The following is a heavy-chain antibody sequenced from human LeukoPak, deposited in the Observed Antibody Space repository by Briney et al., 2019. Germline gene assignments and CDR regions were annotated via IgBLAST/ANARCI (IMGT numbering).Heavy chain of an antibody. CDR3: ARAHVLLWFGEYPTHFDY. CDR2: IYYSGST. D-gene: IGHD3-10*01. V-gene: IGHV4-59*12. CDR1: GGSISPYY. J-gene: IGHJ4*02. Sequence: SETLSLTCTVSGGSISPYYWSWIRQPPGKGLEWIGYIYYSGSTNYNPSLKSRVTISVDTFKNQFSLKLSSVTAADTAVYYCARAHVLLWFGEYPTHFDYWGQGTLVTVSS.